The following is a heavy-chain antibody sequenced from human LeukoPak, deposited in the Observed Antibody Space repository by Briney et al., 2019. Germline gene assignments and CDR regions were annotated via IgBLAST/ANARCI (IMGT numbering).Heavy chain of an antibody. J-gene: IGHJ4*02. CDR3: AKDPAGYCSSTSCYGGYFDY. Sequence: GGSLRLSCAASGFTFSSYSMNWVRQAPGKGLEWVSSISNDGKYIYYADSVKGRFTISRDNSKNTLYLQMNSLRAEDTAVYYCAKDPAGYCSSTSCYGGYFDYWGQGTLVTVSS. D-gene: IGHD2-2*01. CDR2: ISNDGKYI. CDR1: GFTFSSYS. V-gene: IGHV3-21*04.